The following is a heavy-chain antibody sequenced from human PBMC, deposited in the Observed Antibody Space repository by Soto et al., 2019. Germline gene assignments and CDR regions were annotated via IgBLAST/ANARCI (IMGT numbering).Heavy chain of an antibody. D-gene: IGHD3-22*01. Sequence: ASVKVSCKASGYTFTSYGISWVRQAPGQGLEWMGWISAYNGNTNYAQKLQGRVTMTTDTSTSTAYMELRSLRSDDTAVYYCARGSAVWDSSGYSDYWGQGTLVTVSS. CDR2: ISAYNGNT. CDR1: GYTFTSYG. J-gene: IGHJ4*02. CDR3: ARGSAVWDSSGYSDY. V-gene: IGHV1-18*04.